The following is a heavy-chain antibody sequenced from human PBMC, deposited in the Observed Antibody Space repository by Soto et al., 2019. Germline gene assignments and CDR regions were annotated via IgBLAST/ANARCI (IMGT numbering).Heavy chain of an antibody. V-gene: IGHV1-18*04. J-gene: IGHJ4*02. CDR1: GYTFTGYY. Sequence: GASVKVSCKASGYTFTGYYMHWVRQAPGQGLEWMGWINAYNGNTNYAQKLQGRVTMTTDTSTSTAYMELRSLRSDDTAVYYCARGEDCSSTSCSFDYWGQGTLVTVSS. D-gene: IGHD2-2*01. CDR2: INAYNGNT. CDR3: ARGEDCSSTSCSFDY.